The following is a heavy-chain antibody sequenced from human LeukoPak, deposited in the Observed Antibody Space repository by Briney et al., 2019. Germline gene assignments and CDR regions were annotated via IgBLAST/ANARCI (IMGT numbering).Heavy chain of an antibody. CDR1: GFTFSSYG. Sequence: GGSLRLSCAASGFTFSSYGMHWVRQAPGKGLEWVAFIRYDGSNKYYADSVKGRFTISRDNSKNTLYLQMNSLRAEDTAVYYCARGIVVVPAADFFDYWGQGTLVTVSS. D-gene: IGHD2-2*01. V-gene: IGHV3-30*02. J-gene: IGHJ4*02. CDR2: IRYDGSNK. CDR3: ARGIVVVPAADFFDY.